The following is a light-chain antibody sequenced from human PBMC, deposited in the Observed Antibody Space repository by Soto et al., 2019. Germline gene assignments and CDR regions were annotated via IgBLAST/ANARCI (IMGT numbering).Light chain of an antibody. J-gene: IGKJ3*01. V-gene: IGKV3-15*01. CDR1: QSVSSN. Sequence: EIVMTQSPATLSVSPGERATLSCRASQSVSSNLAWYQQKPGQAPRLLIYGASTRATGIPARSSGSGSGTEFTLTISSLQSEDFAVYYCQQYNKGFTFGPGTKVDIK. CDR3: QQYNKGFT. CDR2: GAS.